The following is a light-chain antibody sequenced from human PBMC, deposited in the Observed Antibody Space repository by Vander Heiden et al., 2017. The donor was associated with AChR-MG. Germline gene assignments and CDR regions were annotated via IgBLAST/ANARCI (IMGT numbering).Light chain of an antibody. J-gene: IGKJ2*01. V-gene: IGKV3-11*01. CDR2: DKS. Sequence: DIVLTQSPATLSLSPGDRATLSCRASQRLSRYLAWYQQKPGQAPRLLIYDKSTSATGIPARFSGSGCGTEFTLTISSREPEDFAVYYCQQRSAWPRNTFGQGTKLE. CDR3: QQRSAWPRNT. CDR1: QRLSRY.